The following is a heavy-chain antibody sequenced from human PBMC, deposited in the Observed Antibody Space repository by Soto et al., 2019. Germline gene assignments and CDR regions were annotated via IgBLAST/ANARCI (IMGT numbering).Heavy chain of an antibody. Sequence: SETLSLTCTVSGGSISSYYWSWIRQPPGKGLEWIGYIYYSGSTNYNPSLKSRVTISVDTSKNQFSLKLSSVTAADTAVYYCARDRSTYSSSWYNSAWDVWGQGTTVTVSS. CDR2: IYYSGST. J-gene: IGHJ6*02. V-gene: IGHV4-59*01. CDR1: GGSISSYY. CDR3: ARDRSTYSSSWYNSAWDV. D-gene: IGHD6-13*01.